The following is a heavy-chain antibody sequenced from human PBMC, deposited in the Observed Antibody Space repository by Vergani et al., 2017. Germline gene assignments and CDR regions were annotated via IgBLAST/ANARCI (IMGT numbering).Heavy chain of an antibody. Sequence: EVQLVESGGGLVKLGGSLRLSCAASGFTFSSYSMNWVRQAPGKGLEWVSSISSSSSYIYYADSVKGRFTISRDNAKNSLYLQMNSLRAEDTAVYYCARVRATRRLYYYYGMDVWGQGTTVTVSS. D-gene: IGHD2-15*01. J-gene: IGHJ6*02. CDR2: ISSSSSYI. CDR3: ARVRATRRLYYYYGMDV. CDR1: GFTFSSYS. V-gene: IGHV3-21*01.